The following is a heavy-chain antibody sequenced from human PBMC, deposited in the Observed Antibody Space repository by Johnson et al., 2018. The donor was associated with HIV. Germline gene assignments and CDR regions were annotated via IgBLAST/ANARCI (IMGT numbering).Heavy chain of an antibody. Sequence: EVQLVESGGGLVQPGGSLRLSCGASGLTFSSCWMSWVRQAPGKGLEWVANIKQDGSEKYYVDSVKGRFTISRDNAKNSLYLQMNSLRAEDTAVYYCARDDALQNGFDIWGQGTMVTVSS. D-gene: IGHD4-11*01. CDR3: ARDDALQNGFDI. J-gene: IGHJ3*02. CDR2: IKQDGSEK. CDR1: GLTFSSCW. V-gene: IGHV3-7*05.